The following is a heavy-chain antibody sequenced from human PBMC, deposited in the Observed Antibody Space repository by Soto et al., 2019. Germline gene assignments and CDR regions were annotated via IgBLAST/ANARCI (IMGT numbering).Heavy chain of an antibody. CDR1: GFTFSSYA. V-gene: IGHV3-64*01. Sequence: PGGSLRLSCAASGFTFSSYAMHWVRQAPGKGLEYVSAISSNGGSTYYANSVKGRFTISRDNSKNTLYLQMGSLRAEDMAVYYCARGPYYGSGSKGFGPWGQGTLVTVSS. CDR3: ARGPYYGSGSKGFGP. CDR2: ISSNGGST. D-gene: IGHD3-10*01. J-gene: IGHJ5*02.